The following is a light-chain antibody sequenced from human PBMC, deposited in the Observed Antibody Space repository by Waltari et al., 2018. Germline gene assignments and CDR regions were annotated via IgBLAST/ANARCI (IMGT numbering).Light chain of an antibody. V-gene: IGKV1-5*01. CDR1: QSINSW. CDR2: DAS. Sequence: DIQMTQSPSTLSASVVDRVTITCRASQSINSWLAWYQQKPGKAPKLLIYDASSLESGVPSRFSGSGSETEFTLTISSLRSEDFAVYYCQQYNNWPPGGTFGQGTKVEIK. J-gene: IGKJ1*01. CDR3: QQYNNWPPGGT.